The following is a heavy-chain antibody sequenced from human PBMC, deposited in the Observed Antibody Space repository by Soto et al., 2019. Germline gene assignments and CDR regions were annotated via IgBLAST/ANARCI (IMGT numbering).Heavy chain of an antibody. Sequence: PSETLSLTCAVSGGSISSGGYSWSWIRQPPGKGLEWIGYIYHSGSTYYNPSLKSRVTISVDTSKNQFSLKLSSVTAADTAVYYCASSTEQQLVPYRFDYWGQGTLVTVSS. CDR2: IYHSGST. J-gene: IGHJ4*02. CDR3: ASSTEQQLVPYRFDY. D-gene: IGHD6-13*01. V-gene: IGHV4-30-2*02. CDR1: GGSISSGGYS.